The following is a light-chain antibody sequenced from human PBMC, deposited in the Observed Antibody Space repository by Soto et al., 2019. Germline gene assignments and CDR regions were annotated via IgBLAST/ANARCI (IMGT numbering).Light chain of an antibody. CDR1: TSNIESNF. V-gene: IGLV1-47*01. J-gene: IGLJ2*01. Sequence: QSVLTQPPSASGTPGQRVTISCSGSTSNIESNFVYWYQQLPGTAPKAVIYKNNQRPSGVPDRFSGSKSGTSASLAISGLRSEGEADYSGAVWDDSLSVVVFGGGTKLTVL. CDR3: AVWDDSLSVVV. CDR2: KNN.